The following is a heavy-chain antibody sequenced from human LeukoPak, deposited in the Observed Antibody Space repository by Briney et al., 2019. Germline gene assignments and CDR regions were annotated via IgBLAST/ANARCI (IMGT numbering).Heavy chain of an antibody. J-gene: IGHJ4*02. V-gene: IGHV3-7*01. Sequence: GGSLRLSCAASGFTFSSYWMSWVRQAPGKGLEWGANIKQDESEKYYVDSVKGRFSISRDNAKNSLYLQMNSLRAEDTAVYYCARDYSDSSDYYYLPDYWGQGTLVTVSS. CDR2: IKQDESEK. D-gene: IGHD3-22*01. CDR3: ARDYSDSSDYYYLPDY. CDR1: GFTFSSYW.